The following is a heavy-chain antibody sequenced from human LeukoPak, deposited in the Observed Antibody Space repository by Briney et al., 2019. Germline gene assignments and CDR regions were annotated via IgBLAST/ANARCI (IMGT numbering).Heavy chain of an antibody. CDR1: GFTFSSYS. D-gene: IGHD6-13*01. J-gene: IGHJ4*02. CDR3: ARGPLAAAVPFDY. Sequence: GGSLRLSYAASGFTFSSYSMNWVRQAPGKGLEWVSSISSSSSYIYYADSVKGRFTISRDNAKNLLYLQMNSLRAEDTAVYYCARGPLAAAVPFDYWGQGTLVTVSS. V-gene: IGHV3-21*01. CDR2: ISSSSSYI.